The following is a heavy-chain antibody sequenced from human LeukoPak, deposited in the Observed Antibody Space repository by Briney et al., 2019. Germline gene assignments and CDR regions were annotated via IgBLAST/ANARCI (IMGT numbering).Heavy chain of an antibody. D-gene: IGHD6-13*01. CDR3: AKGRIAAAGTGGYWFDP. CDR1: GFTFSSYG. V-gene: IGHV3-30*18. CDR2: ISYDGSNK. Sequence: PGGSLRLSCAASGFTFSSYGMHWVRQAPGKGLEWVAVISYDGSNKYYEDSVKGRFTISRDNSKNTLYLQMNSLRAEDTAVYYCAKGRIAAAGTGGYWFDPWGQGTLVTVSS. J-gene: IGHJ5*02.